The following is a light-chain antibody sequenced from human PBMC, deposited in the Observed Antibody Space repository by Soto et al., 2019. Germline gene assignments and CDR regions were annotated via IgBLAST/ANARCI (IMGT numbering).Light chain of an antibody. CDR1: SSDVGGYNY. CDR2: DVS. CDR3: CSYAGSYTYV. J-gene: IGLJ1*01. Sequence: QSVLTQPRSVSGSPGQSVTISCTGTSSDVGGYNYVSWYQQHPGKAPKLMIYDVSKRPSGVPDRFSGSKSGNTASLTISGLQAEDEDYYYCCSYAGSYTYVFGTGTKLTVL. V-gene: IGLV2-11*01.